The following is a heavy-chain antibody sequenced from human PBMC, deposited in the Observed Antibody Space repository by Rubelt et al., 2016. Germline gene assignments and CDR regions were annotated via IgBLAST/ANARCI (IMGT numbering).Heavy chain of an antibody. D-gene: IGHD3-22*01. J-gene: IGHJ5*02. V-gene: IGHV1-3*01. CDR2: TNAGYGDT. CDR1: GYTFSSYA. Sequence: PGDSVKVSCKASGYTFSSYAIHWVRQAPGQRLEWMGWTNAGYGDTRYSPNFQGRLTITRDTSATTAYMELSSLRSEDTAVYYCARDGYYYESDTTSNYFEGWFDPWGQGTLVTVSS. CDR3: ARDGYYYESDTTSNYFEGWFDP.